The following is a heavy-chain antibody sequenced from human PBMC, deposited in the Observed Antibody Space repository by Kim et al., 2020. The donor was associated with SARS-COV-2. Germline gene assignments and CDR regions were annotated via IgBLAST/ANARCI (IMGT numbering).Heavy chain of an antibody. Sequence: GGSLRLSCAASGFTFSGSAMHWVRQASGKGLEWVGRIRSKANSYATAYAASVKGRFTISRDDSKNTAYLQMNSLKTEDTAVYYCTSDYGDYGGYYYGMDVWGQGTXVTVSS. CDR2: IRSKANSYAT. V-gene: IGHV3-73*01. D-gene: IGHD4-17*01. J-gene: IGHJ6*02. CDR1: GFTFSGSA. CDR3: TSDYGDYGGYYYGMDV.